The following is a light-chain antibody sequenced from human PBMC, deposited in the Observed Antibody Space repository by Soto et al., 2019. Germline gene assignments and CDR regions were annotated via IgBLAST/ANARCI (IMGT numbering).Light chain of an antibody. CDR1: QSIFNY. CDR2: AVS. V-gene: IGKV1-39*01. J-gene: IGKJ2*01. CDR3: QQTYSELVYT. Sequence: DIQTTQSPSSLSASVGDRVTITCRSSQSIFNYLNWYQQKPGKAPEVLIYAVSSLQIGVPSRFAGSGSRTDYTLTITDLRPEDSATYYCQQTYSELVYTFGRGTKLEIK.